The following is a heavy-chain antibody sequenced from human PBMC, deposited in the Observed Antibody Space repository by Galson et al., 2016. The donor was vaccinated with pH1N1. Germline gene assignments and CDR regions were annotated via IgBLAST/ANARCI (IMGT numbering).Heavy chain of an antibody. Sequence: SVKVSCKASGGTFSFYAISWVRQAPGQGLEWMGRIIPIFGTTNYAQKFQGRVTIIADESTRTAYMELSSLTSVDTAVYYCARGDQYSSVWVTDNWGQGTQVTVSS. CDR1: GGTFSFYA. CDR2: IIPIFGTT. D-gene: IGHD6-19*01. V-gene: IGHV1-69*13. CDR3: ARGDQYSSVWVTDN. J-gene: IGHJ4*02.